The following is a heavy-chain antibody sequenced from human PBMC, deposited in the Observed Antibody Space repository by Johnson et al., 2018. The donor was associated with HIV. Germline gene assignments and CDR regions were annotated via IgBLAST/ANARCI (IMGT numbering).Heavy chain of an antibody. CDR1: GFTFSSYG. Sequence: QVQLVESGGGLIQPGGSLRLSCAASGFTFSSYGMHWVRQAPGKGLEWVAVIWYDGSNKYYGDSVKGRFTISRDNSKNTLYMQMNSLRVEDTAVYYCATGYCSGGSCPRDAFDIWGQGTMVTVSS. D-gene: IGHD2-15*01. CDR3: ATGYCSGGSCPRDAFDI. J-gene: IGHJ3*02. CDR2: IWYDGSNK. V-gene: IGHV3-30*02.